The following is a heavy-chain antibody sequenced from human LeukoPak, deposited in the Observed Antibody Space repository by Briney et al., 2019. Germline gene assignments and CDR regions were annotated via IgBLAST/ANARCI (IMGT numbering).Heavy chain of an antibody. CDR3: ARDPTRSGFDY. D-gene: IGHD3-3*01. Sequence: SETLSLTCTVSGGSISSGGYYWSWIRQHPGKGLEWIGYIYYSGSNYYNPSLKSRVTISVDTSKNQFSLKLSSVTVADTAVYYCARDPTRSGFDYWGQGTLVTVSS. J-gene: IGHJ4*02. V-gene: IGHV4-31*03. CDR1: GGSISSGGYY. CDR2: IYYSGSN.